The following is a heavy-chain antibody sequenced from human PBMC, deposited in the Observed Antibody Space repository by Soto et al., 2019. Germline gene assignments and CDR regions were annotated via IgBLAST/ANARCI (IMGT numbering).Heavy chain of an antibody. CDR3: ARGGYYYDSSGYYSAGVGAFDI. CDR1: CGSISSGGYY. J-gene: IGHJ3*02. Sequence: TSETLSLTCTVSCGSISSGGYYWSWIRQHPGKGLEWIGYIYYSGSTYYNPSLKSRVTISVDTSKNQFSLKLSSVTAADTAVYYCARGGYYYDSSGYYSAGVGAFDIWGQGTMVTVSS. V-gene: IGHV4-31*03. CDR2: IYYSGST. D-gene: IGHD3-22*01.